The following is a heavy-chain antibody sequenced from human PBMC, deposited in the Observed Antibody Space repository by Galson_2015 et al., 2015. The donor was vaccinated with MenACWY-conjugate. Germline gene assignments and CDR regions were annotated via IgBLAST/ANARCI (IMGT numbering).Heavy chain of an antibody. CDR1: GFTFSSYA. Sequence: SLRLSCAASGFTFSSYAMSWVRQAPGKGLEWVSAISGSGGSTYYADSVKGRFTISRDNSKNTLYLQMNSLRAEDTAVYYCAKVPTYDSSGYYYPYYGMDVWGQGTTVTVSS. D-gene: IGHD3-22*01. CDR2: ISGSGGST. J-gene: IGHJ6*02. V-gene: IGHV3-23*01. CDR3: AKVPTYDSSGYYYPYYGMDV.